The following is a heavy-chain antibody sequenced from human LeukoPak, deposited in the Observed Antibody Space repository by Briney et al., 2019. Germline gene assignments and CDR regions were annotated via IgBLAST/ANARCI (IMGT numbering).Heavy chain of an antibody. Sequence: GGSLRVSCAASGFTFSNYAISWVRQAPGKGLEWVSAIVGSGGSTYYADSVKGRFSISRDNSKNTLFLQMNSLRVEDTALYYCSKWGDYDVLTGYYDSDFWGQGTLVTVSS. D-gene: IGHD3-9*01. V-gene: IGHV3-23*01. CDR3: SKWGDYDVLTGYYDSDF. CDR2: IVGSGGST. CDR1: GFTFSNYA. J-gene: IGHJ4*02.